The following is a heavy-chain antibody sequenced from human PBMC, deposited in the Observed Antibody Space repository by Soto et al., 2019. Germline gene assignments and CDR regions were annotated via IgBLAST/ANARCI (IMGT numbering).Heavy chain of an antibody. J-gene: IGHJ4*02. Sequence: PSETLSLTCTVSGGSISSGGYYWSWIRQHPGKGLEWIGYIYYSGSTYYNPSLKSRVTISVDTSKNQFSLKLSSVTAADTAVYYCARVHKPPKYYFDYWGQGTLVTVSS. V-gene: IGHV4-31*03. CDR2: IYYSGST. CDR3: ARVHKPPKYYFDY. D-gene: IGHD2-21*01. CDR1: GGSISSGGYY.